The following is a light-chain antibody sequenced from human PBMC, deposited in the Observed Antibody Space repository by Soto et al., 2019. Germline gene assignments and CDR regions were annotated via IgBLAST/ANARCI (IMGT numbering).Light chain of an antibody. V-gene: IGLV2-8*01. CDR2: EVS. Sequence: QSALTQPPSASGSPGQSVTISCTGTSSDVGGYNYVSWYQQHPGKAPKVMIYEVSKRPSGVPDRFSGSKSGNTASLTVSGLQAEDEADSYCSSYGGRNNLLFGGGTKVTVL. CDR1: SSDVGGYNY. J-gene: IGLJ2*01. CDR3: SSYGGRNNLL.